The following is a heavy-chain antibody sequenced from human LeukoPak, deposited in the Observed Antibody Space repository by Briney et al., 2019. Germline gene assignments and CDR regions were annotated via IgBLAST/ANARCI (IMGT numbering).Heavy chain of an antibody. CDR2: IYYSGST. CDR1: GGSFSGYY. Sequence: SETLSLTCAVYGGSFSGYYWSWIRQPPGKGLEWIGSIYYSGSTNYNPSLKSRVTMSVDTSKNQFSLKLSSVTAADTAVYYCARDLQCSAGSCYLGWFDPWGQGTLVTVSS. CDR3: ARDLQCSAGSCYLGWFDP. V-gene: IGHV4-59*01. D-gene: IGHD2-15*01. J-gene: IGHJ5*02.